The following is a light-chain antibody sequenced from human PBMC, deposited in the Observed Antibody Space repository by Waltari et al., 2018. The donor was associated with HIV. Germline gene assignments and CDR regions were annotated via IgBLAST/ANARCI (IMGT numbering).Light chain of an antibody. CDR3: QAWDKNDVV. J-gene: IGLJ2*01. V-gene: IGLV3-1*01. Sequence: SFELTQPPSVSVSPGETASIPCTVDSVGHPAVCGYFQMSGQAPMLVIYQGEKRPSGIAERFSASKAGRTATLTISGTQAMDEGDYYCQAWDKNDVVFGGGTKLTVL. CDR1: SVGHPA. CDR2: QGE.